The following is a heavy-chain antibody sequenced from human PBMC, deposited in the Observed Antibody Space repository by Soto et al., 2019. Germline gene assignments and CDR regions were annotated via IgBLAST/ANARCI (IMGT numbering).Heavy chain of an antibody. J-gene: IGHJ6*02. CDR2: INHSGNI. V-gene: IGHV4-34*01. CDR1: GGSFSGYY. D-gene: IGHD4-17*01. Sequence: PSETLSLTCAVYGGSFSGYYWSWIRQPPGKGLEWIGEINHSGNINYNPSLKSRVTMSVDTSKNQYSLKLSSVTAADTAVYYCARGVTTPYYYYYYGMDVWGQGTTVTVSS. CDR3: ARGVTTPYYYYYYGMDV.